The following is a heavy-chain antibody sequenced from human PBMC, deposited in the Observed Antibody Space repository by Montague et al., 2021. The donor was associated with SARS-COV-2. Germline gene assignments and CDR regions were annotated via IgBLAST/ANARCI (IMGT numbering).Heavy chain of an antibody. V-gene: IGHV4-39*01. CDR3: ATTGGYCGGDCYGDF. J-gene: IGHJ4*02. CDR1: GGSIASSDYY. D-gene: IGHD2-21*02. CDR2: IYYSGST. Sequence: SETRSLTCTVSGGSIASSDYYWGWIRQPPGRGLEWIGSIYYSGSTYGNPSLQSRVTISVDTSKNQFSLKLSSVTAADTAVYYCATTGGYCGGDCYGDFWGQGTLVTVSS.